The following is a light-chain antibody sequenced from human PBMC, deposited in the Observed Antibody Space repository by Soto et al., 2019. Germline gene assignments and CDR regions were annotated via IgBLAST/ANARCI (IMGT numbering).Light chain of an antibody. CDR3: XXXXSYXLT. J-gene: IGKJ4*01. V-gene: IGKV1-9*01. Sequence: DIQLTQSPSFLSASVGDRVTITCRASQGINNYLAWYQQQPGKAPKLLIYAASTLQSGVPSRFTGSGSGTEFTLTITTLQPEXXAXXXXXXXXSYXLTFGGGTKVEIK. CDR1: QGINNY. CDR2: AAS.